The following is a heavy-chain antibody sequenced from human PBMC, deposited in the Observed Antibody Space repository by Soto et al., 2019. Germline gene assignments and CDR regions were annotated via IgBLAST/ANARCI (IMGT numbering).Heavy chain of an antibody. CDR1: GFTFSSYW. J-gene: IGHJ4*02. CDR2: INSDGSAS. V-gene: IGHV3-74*01. D-gene: IGHD5-18*01. Sequence: EVQLVESGGGLGQPGGSLRLSCVGSGFTFSSYWMHWVRQVPGKGPVWVSRINSDGSASSYADFVKGRFTVSRDNAKNTLYLEMNSLSAEDMAVYYCTSGGYSYGWGYWGQGTLVTVSS. CDR3: TSGGYSYGWGY.